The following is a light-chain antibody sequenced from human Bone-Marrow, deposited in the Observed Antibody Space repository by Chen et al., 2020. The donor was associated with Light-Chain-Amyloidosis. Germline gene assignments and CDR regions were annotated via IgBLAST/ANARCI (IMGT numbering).Light chain of an antibody. CDR3: SSYTITNTLV. CDR1: SSDVGGDNH. Sequence: QSALTQPASVSGSPGQSITISCTGTSSDVGGDNHVSWYQQHPDKAPKLMIYEVTNRPSWVPERVSGSKSDNTASLTISGLQTEDEADYFCSSYTITNTLVFGSGTRVTVL. CDR2: EVT. V-gene: IGLV2-14*01. J-gene: IGLJ1*01.